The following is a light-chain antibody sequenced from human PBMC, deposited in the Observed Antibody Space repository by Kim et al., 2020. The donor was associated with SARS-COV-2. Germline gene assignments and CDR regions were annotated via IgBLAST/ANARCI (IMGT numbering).Light chain of an antibody. CDR1: ESMIIS. CDR2: TTS. Sequence: DRVTASFRATESMIISLSWYLQKPHRAPLLPFYTTSPMERVVPPRFCGTGSVTQFSLSISSLQSHMLATYFCQQYSSHSTFGQGTKVDIK. J-gene: IGKJ1*01. CDR3: QQYSSHST. V-gene: IGKV1-5*01.